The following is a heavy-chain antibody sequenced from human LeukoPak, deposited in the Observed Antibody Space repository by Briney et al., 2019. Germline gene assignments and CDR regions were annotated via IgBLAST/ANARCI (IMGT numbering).Heavy chain of an antibody. CDR3: AEDGYSGYEIGGYYFDY. CDR1: GFTFSSYG. Sequence: PGRSLRLSCAASGFTFSSYGMHWVRQAPGKGLEWVAVISYDGSNKYYADSVKGRFTISRDNSKNTLYLQMNSLRAEDTAVYYCAEDGYSGYEIGGYYFDYWGQGTLVTVSS. J-gene: IGHJ4*02. D-gene: IGHD5-12*01. V-gene: IGHV3-30*18. CDR2: ISYDGSNK.